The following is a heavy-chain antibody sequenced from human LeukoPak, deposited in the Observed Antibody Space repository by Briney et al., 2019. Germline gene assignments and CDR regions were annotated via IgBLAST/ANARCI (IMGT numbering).Heavy chain of an antibody. J-gene: IGHJ4*02. V-gene: IGHV3-43*02. CDR3: AKETWSNSFSDFDH. Sequence: GGSLRLSCAGSGFAFDEYGIHWVRQAPGKGLELLSVTSGNGRATDYADSVKGRFTTSRDNSESSLYLHINNLRTEDTALYYCAKETWSNSFSDFDHWGQGTLVTVSS. CDR2: TSGNGRAT. D-gene: IGHD3-3*01. CDR1: GFAFDEYG.